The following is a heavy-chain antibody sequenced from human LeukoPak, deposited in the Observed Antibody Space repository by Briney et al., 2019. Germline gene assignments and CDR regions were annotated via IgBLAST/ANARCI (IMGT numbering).Heavy chain of an antibody. CDR2: IYYSGST. V-gene: IGHV4-61*05. D-gene: IGHD4-23*01. CDR3: ARGSGGHMTTVARNWFDP. CDR1: GDSISTSSYY. J-gene: IGHJ5*02. Sequence: SETLSLTCTVSGDSISTSSYYWGWIRQPPGKGLEWIGYIYYSGSTNYNPSLKSRVTISVDTSKNQFSLKLSSVTAADTAVYYCARGSGGHMTTVARNWFDPWGQGTLVTVSS.